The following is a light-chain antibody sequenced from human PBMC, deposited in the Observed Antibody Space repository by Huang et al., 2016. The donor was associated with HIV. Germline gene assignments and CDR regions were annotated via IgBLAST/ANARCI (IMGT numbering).Light chain of an antibody. CDR3: QQYNNWLRPVA. Sequence: EIVMTQSPATLSVSPGERATLSCRASQGVTSNLAWYQPKPGQAPRLLIYGASTRATGIPARFSGSGSGTEFTLTISSLQSEDFAVYYCQQYNNWLRPVAFGQGTKVEIK. CDR1: QGVTSN. CDR2: GAS. J-gene: IGKJ1*01. V-gene: IGKV3-15*01.